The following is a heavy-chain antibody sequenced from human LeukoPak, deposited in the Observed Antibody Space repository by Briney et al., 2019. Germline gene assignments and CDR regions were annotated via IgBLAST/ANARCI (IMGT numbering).Heavy chain of an antibody. J-gene: IGHJ6*02. Sequence: SETLSLTCTVSGGSNSAYYWSWIRQSPGKGLEWIGYIYYSASTNYNPSLKSRVTISEDTSKNQFSLKLSSVTAADTAVYYCARDTIYGSGSYYHDYYGMDVWGQGTTVTVSS. CDR3: ARDTIYGSGSYYHDYYGMDV. V-gene: IGHV4-59*01. CDR2: IYYSAST. CDR1: GGSNSAYY. D-gene: IGHD3-10*01.